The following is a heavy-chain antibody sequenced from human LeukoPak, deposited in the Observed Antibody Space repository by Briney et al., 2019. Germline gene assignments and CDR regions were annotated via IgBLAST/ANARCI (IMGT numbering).Heavy chain of an antibody. J-gene: IGHJ4*02. D-gene: IGHD3-3*01. CDR1: GFTFSSYW. V-gene: IGHV3-7*01. Sequence: GGSLRLSCAASGFTFSSYWMSWVRQAPGKGLEWVANIKQDGSEKYYVDSVKGRFTISRDDAKNSLYLRMNSLRAEDTAVYYCAMYYDFWSGQFDYWGQGTLVTVSS. CDR2: IKQDGSEK. CDR3: AMYYDFWSGQFDY.